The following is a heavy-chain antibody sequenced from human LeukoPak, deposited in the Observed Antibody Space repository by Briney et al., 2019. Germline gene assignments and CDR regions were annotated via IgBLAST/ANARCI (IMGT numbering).Heavy chain of an antibody. D-gene: IGHD2-15*01. CDR2: INKDGSET. CDR3: ARPELPGWSVLFDF. Sequence: PGGSLRPSCAASGFTFNKYWMSWVRQAPGKGLEWVANINKDGSETYYADSVKGRFTMSRDNAKNSLDLQMSSLRAEDTAVYYCARPELPGWSVLFDFWGQGTLVTVSS. J-gene: IGHJ4*02. CDR1: GFTFNKYW. V-gene: IGHV3-7*01.